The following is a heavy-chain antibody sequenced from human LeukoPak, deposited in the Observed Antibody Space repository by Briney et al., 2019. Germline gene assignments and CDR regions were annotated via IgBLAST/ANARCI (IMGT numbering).Heavy chain of an antibody. V-gene: IGHV1-69*13. CDR3: ERAIVRTGYSWDFDY. CDR1: GGTFSSYA. D-gene: IGHD5-18*01. CDR2: IIPIFGTA. J-gene: IGHJ4*02. Sequence: GASVKVSSKASGGTFSSYAISWVRQAPGQGLEWMGGIIPIFGTANYAQKFQGRVTITADESTSTAYIELSSLRSEDTAVYYCERAIVRTGYSWDFDYWGQGTLVTVSS.